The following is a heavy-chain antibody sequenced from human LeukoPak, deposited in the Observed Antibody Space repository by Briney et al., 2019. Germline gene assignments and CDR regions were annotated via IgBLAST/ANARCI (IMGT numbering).Heavy chain of an antibody. CDR1: GYSFTDYY. CDR3: ARADRLDGGPYLIGP. CDR2: INPNSGGT. V-gene: IGHV1-2*02. D-gene: IGHD2-21*01. J-gene: IGHJ4*02. Sequence: GASVTVSCKTSGYSFTDYYMHWVRQAPGQGRDWMGWINPNSGGTSSAQKFQGRVTMTRDTSITTVYMEVSWLTSDDRAIYYCARADRLDGGPYLIGPRGQGTLVNVSS.